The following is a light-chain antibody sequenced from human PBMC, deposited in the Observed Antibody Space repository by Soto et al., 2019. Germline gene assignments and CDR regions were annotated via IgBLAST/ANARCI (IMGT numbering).Light chain of an antibody. Sequence: VLTQSPGTLSLSPGERATISCRASQSISSSYLAWYQHKPGQAPRLLIYGASSRATGIPHRLSGSGSGTDFTLTISRLEPEDCGVYYCQQYGSSGTFGQGTKVEIK. CDR3: QQYGSSGT. CDR2: GAS. J-gene: IGKJ1*01. CDR1: QSISSSY. V-gene: IGKV3-20*01.